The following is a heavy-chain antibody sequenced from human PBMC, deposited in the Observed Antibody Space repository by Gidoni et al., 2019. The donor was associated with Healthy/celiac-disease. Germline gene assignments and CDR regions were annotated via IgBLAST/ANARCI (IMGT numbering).Heavy chain of an antibody. CDR1: GFTFSSYG. CDR3: AKGNQVYYGSGSYFDY. V-gene: IGHV3-30*18. Sequence: QVQLVESGGGVVQPGRSLRLSCAASGFTFSSYGMHWVRQAPGKGLEWVAVISYDGSNKYYADSVKGRFTISRDNSKNTLYLQMNSLRAEDTAVYYCAKGNQVYYGSGSYFDYWGQGTLVTVSS. CDR2: ISYDGSNK. J-gene: IGHJ4*02. D-gene: IGHD3-10*01.